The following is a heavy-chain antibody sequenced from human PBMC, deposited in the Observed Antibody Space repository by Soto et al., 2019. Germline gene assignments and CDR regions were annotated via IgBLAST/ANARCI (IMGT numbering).Heavy chain of an antibody. D-gene: IGHD3-10*01. J-gene: IGHJ4*02. V-gene: IGHV4-31*03. CDR3: ARGRGYGSGSYYDRDY. CDR2: IYYSGST. Sequence: QVQLQESGPGLVKPSQTLSLTCTVSGGSISSGGYYWSWIRQHPGKVLEWIGYIYYSGSTYYNPSLKSRVTISVDTSKNQFSLKLSSVTAADTAVYYCARGRGYGSGSYYDRDYWGQGTLVTVSS. CDR1: GGSISSGGYY.